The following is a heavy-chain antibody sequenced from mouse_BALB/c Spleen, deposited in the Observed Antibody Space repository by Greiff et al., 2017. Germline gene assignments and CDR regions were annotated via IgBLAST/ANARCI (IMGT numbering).Heavy chain of an antibody. J-gene: IGHJ2*01. V-gene: IGHV5-6-5*01. CDR2: ISSGGST. CDR1: GFTFSSNV. Sequence: DVKLVESGGGLVKPGGSLKLSCAASGFTFSSNVMSWVRQTPEKRLEWVASISSGGSTYYPDSVKGRLTISRDNARNILYLQMSSLRSEDTAMYYCATQIYYDGSSYFDYWGQGTTLTVSS. CDR3: ATQIYYDGSSYFDY. D-gene: IGHD1-1*01.